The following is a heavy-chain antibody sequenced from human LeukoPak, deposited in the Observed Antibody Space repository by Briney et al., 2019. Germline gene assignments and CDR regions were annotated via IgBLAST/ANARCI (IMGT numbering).Heavy chain of an antibody. V-gene: IGHV3-23*01. J-gene: IGHJ3*02. Sequence: PGGSLRLSCAASGFTFSSYAMSWVRQAPGKGLEWVSAISGSGGSTYYADSVKGRFTISRDNSKNTLYLQMNSLRAEDTAVYYCAKDGRQGFGELFCAFDIWGQGTMVTVSS. D-gene: IGHD3-10*01. CDR2: ISGSGGST. CDR3: AKDGRQGFGELFCAFDI. CDR1: GFTFSSYA.